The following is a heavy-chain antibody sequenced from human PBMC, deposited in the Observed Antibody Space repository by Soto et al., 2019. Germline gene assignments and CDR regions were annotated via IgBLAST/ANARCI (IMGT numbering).Heavy chain of an antibody. CDR2: INHRGST. Sequence: QVQLQQWGAGLLKTSETLSLTCAVYGGSFSGYYWSWIRQPPGKGMEWIGEINHRGSTNYNPSLKGRGTISVHPSKNQFSLQLSSVTAAATAVYCCASWEEAGCLFDPWGQGTMVTVAS. V-gene: IGHV4-34*01. CDR3: ASWEEAGCLFDP. CDR1: GGSFSGYY. J-gene: IGHJ5*02. D-gene: IGHD1-26*01.